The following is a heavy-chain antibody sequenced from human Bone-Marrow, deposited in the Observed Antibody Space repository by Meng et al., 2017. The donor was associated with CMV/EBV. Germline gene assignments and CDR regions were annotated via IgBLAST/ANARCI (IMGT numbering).Heavy chain of an antibody. CDR3: ARGYYDSSGYYPWDY. CDR2: IIPILGIA. CDR1: GSTFSSYT. J-gene: IGHJ4*02. Sequence: SGSTFSSYTVSWVRQAPGQGLEWMGRIIPILGIANYAQKFQGRVTITADKSTSTASMELSSLRSEDTAVYYCARGYYDSSGYYPWDYWGQGTLVTVSS. D-gene: IGHD3-22*01. V-gene: IGHV1-69*02.